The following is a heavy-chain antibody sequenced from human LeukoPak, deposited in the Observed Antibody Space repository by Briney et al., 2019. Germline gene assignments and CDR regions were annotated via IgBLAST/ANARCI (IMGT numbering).Heavy chain of an antibody. CDR2: IYYSGST. CDR1: GGSISSSSYY. V-gene: IGHV4-39*01. J-gene: IGHJ3*02. Sequence: SETLSLTCTVSGGSISSSSYYWGWIRQPPGKGLEWIGSIYYSGSTYYNPSLKSRVTISVDTSKNQFSLKLSSVTAADTAAYYCARLPPLLRYFDWSDAFDIWGQGTMVTVSS. D-gene: IGHD3-9*01. CDR3: ARLPPLLRYFDWSDAFDI.